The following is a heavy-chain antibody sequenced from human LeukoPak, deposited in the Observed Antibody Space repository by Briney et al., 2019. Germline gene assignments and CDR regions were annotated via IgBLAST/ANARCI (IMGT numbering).Heavy chain of an antibody. D-gene: IGHD7-27*01. V-gene: IGHV4-31*03. J-gene: IGHJ4*02. CDR2: IYYSGST. CDR3: ASGGGAISVPGDNLVLD. CDR1: GGSISSGGYY. Sequence: SETLSLTCTVSGGSISSGGYYWSWIRQHPGKGLEWIGYIYYSGSTYYNPSLKSRVTISVDTSKNQFSLKLSSVTAADTAVYYCASGGGAISVPGDNLVLDWGQGTLVTVSS.